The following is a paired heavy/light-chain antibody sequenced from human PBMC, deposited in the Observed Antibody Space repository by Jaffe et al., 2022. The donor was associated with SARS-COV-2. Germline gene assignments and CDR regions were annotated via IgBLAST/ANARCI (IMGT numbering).Light chain of an antibody. Sequence: QSALTQPASVSGSPGQSITISCIGGSSDIGVSTYVSWYQHHPGKAPRLMIYEVNRRPSGVPDRFSGSKSGNTASLVISGLQAEDEADYYCSSYTASYTWVFGGGTKLTVL. V-gene: IGLV2-14*01. CDR1: SSDIGVSTY. CDR2: EVN. CDR3: SSYTASYTWV. J-gene: IGLJ3*02.
Heavy chain of an antibody. D-gene: IGHD1-7*01. CDR3: ASDTLRTTSGVY. J-gene: IGHJ4*02. CDR2: INPRTGAG. V-gene: IGHV1-2*02. CDR1: GYTFTDYH. Sequence: QVQLVQSGAEVRRPGDSVKVSCKPSGYTFTDYHIHWVRQAPGQGLEWMGDINPRTGAGEPAQKFQGRVTMTRDTSITTAYLEVSGLRSDDTAVYYCASDTLRTTSGVYWGQGTPVSVFS.